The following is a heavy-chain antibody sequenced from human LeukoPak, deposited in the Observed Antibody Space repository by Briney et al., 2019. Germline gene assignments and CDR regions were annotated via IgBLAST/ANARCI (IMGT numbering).Heavy chain of an antibody. CDR2: ISAYNGNT. V-gene: IGHV1-18*01. CDR3: ARDRQLDWAHYYYYYMDV. D-gene: IGHD1-1*01. CDR1: GYTFTSYG. J-gene: IGHJ6*03. Sequence: ASVKVSCKASGYTFTSYGISWVRQAPGQGLEWMGWISAYNGNTNYAQKLQGRVTMTTDTSTSTAYMELRSLRSDDTAVYYCARDRQLDWAHYYYYYMDVWGKGTTVTISS.